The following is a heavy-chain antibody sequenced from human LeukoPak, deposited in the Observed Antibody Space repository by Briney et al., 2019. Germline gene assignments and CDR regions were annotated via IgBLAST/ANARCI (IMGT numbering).Heavy chain of an antibody. J-gene: IGHJ5*02. V-gene: IGHV1-3*01. D-gene: IGHD2-2*01. CDR2: INAGNGDT. CDR1: GYTFTTYA. CDR3: ARGRYCTTTSCLNWFDP. Sequence: ASVKVSCKASGYTFTTYAMHWVRQAPGQRLEWMGWINAGNGDTKYSQKFQGRVTITRDTSASTAYMELSSLRTEDTGVYYCARGRYCTTTSCLNWFDPWGQGTLVTVSS.